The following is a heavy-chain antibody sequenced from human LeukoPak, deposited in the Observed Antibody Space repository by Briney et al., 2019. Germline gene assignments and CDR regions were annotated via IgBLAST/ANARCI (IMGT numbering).Heavy chain of an antibody. V-gene: IGHV3-21*01. CDR3: ARGGGSHLSRFDY. D-gene: IGHD1-26*01. CDR1: GFTFSSYS. CDR2: ISSSSSYI. Sequence: PGGSLRLSCAASGFTFSSYSMNWVRQAPGKGLEWVSSISSSSSYIYYADSVKGRFTTSRDNAKNSLYLQMNSLRAEDTAVYYCARGGGSHLSRFDYWGQGTLVTVSS. J-gene: IGHJ4*02.